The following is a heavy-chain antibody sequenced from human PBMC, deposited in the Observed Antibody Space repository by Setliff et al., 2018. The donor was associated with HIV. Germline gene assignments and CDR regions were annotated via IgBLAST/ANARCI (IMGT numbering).Heavy chain of an antibody. CDR2: FDPEGGQT. CDR1: VYILTEVS. D-gene: IGHD1-26*01. Sequence: ASVKVSCKVSVYILTEVSMHWVRQTPGNGLEWLGGFDPEGGQTIYAPKFLGRIAMTEDTSADTAYMELSRLRSEDTAVYYCTTGLRWLVESTGKYFQQWGQGTLVTVSS. V-gene: IGHV1-24*01. J-gene: IGHJ1*01. CDR3: TTGLRWLVESTGKYFQQ.